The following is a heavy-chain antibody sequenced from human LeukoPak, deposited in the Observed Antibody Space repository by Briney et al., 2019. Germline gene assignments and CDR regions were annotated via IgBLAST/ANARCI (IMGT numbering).Heavy chain of an antibody. CDR2: ISWNSGSI. J-gene: IGHJ4*02. D-gene: IGHD3-22*01. Sequence: GGSLRLSCAASGFTFDDYAMHWVRQAPGKGLEWVSGISWNSGSIGYADSVKGRFTISRDNAKNSLYLQMNSLRAEDTALYYCAKAFPYYYDSSGYSIDYWGQGTLVTVSS. CDR3: AKAFPYYYDSSGYSIDY. V-gene: IGHV3-9*01. CDR1: GFTFDDYA.